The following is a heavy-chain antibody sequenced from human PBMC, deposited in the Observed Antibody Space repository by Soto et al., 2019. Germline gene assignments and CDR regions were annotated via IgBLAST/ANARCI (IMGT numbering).Heavy chain of an antibody. D-gene: IGHD1-26*01. CDR3: ARHRHPRGTVGATSPLDP. V-gene: IGHV3-53*01. J-gene: IGHJ5*02. Sequence: RGGSLRLSCAISGFSVSSNYLSWVRQAPGKGLEWVSVHYSGGSTYYADSVQGRFTISRDKSNNTLYLQMRRVRVEGTAVYFCARHRHPRGTVGATSPLDPWGQGTQVTVSS. CDR2: HYSGGST. CDR1: GFSVSSNY.